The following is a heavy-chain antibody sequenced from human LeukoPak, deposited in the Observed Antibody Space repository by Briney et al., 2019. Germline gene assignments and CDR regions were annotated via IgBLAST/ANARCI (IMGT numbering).Heavy chain of an antibody. D-gene: IGHD6-13*01. CDR2: IWHDESIL. V-gene: IGHV3-33*01. CDR1: ESTLRTSD. J-gene: IGHJ6*02. Sequence: PGGSLRLSCGAPESTLRTSDMHWLRQAPGKGLEWVAVIWHDESILRYAESVKGRFAVSKDNSKNTLYLQMGSLRGEDMAVYYCARGLITGAAGTYYYYGMDVWGQGTTVTVSS. CDR3: ARGLITGAAGTYYYYGMDV.